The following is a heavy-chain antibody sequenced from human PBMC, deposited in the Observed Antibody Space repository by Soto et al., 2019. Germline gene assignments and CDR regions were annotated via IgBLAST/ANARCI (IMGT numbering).Heavy chain of an antibody. V-gene: IGHV4-34*01. CDR3: ARSNAGGWFDP. CDR2: INHSGST. Sequence: SETLSLTCAVYGGSFSGYYWSWIRQPPGKGLEWIGEINHSGSTNYNPSLKSRVTISVDTSKNQFSLKLSSVTAADTAVYYCARSNAGGWFDPWGQGTPVTVSS. CDR1: GGSFSGYY. J-gene: IGHJ5*02. D-gene: IGHD3-10*01.